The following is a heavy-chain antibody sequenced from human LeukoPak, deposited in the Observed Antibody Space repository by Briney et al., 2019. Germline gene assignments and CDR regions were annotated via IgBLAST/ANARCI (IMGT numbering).Heavy chain of an antibody. J-gene: IGHJ4*02. Sequence: TGGSLRLSCAASGFTSSSYWMHWVRQDPGKGLVWVSRINSDGTTTSYADSVKGRFIIFRDNAKNTLYLQMTSLRAEDTAVYYCARGGSYSNSQLDCWGQGTLVTVSS. CDR3: ARGGSYSNSQLDC. D-gene: IGHD6-6*01. CDR2: INSDGTTT. CDR1: GFTSSSYW. V-gene: IGHV3-74*01.